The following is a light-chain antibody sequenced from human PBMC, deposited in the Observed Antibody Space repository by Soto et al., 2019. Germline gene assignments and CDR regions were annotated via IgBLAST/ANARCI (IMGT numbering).Light chain of an antibody. V-gene: IGKV3-20*01. J-gene: IGKJ1*01. CDR3: QQYGGLPT. CDR2: GAS. Sequence: EIVLTQSPGTLSLSPWERATLSCRASQSVTNRYLAWYRQKPGQAPRLLIFGASIRDTGIPDRFSGSGSGTDFTLTISSLEPEDFAVYYCQQYGGLPTFGQGTKVDIK. CDR1: QSVTNRY.